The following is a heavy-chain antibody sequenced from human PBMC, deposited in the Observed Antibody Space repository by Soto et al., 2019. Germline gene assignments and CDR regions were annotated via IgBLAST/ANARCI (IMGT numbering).Heavy chain of an antibody. CDR1: GFTFSSYW. Sequence: EVQLVESGGGLVQPGGSLRLSCAASGFTFSSYWMSWVRQAPGKGLEWVANIKQDGSEKYYVDSVKGRFTISRDNAKNSLYLKMNSLRAEDTAVYYCARDGYYDFWSGYYTGRIDYYYGMDVWGQGTTVTVSS. D-gene: IGHD3-3*01. V-gene: IGHV3-7*01. CDR3: ARDGYYDFWSGYYTGRIDYYYGMDV. J-gene: IGHJ6*02. CDR2: IKQDGSEK.